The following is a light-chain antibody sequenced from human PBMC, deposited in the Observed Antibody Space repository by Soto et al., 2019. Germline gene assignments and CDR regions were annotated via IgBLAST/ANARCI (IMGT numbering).Light chain of an antibody. CDR2: AAS. CDR1: QSVSNNY. J-gene: IGKJ5*01. Sequence: EIVLTQSPGTLSLSPGERATLSCRPSQSVSNNYLAWYQQRPGQAPRLLIYAASTRATGIPARFSGSRSGTDFTLTISSLEPEEFAVYYCQHRTNWLITFGQGTRLEIK. V-gene: IGKV3D-20*02. CDR3: QHRTNWLIT.